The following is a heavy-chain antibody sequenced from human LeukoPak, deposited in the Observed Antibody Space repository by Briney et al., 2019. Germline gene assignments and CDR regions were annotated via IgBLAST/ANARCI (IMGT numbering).Heavy chain of an antibody. CDR3: ARRPHTAMVFYYYYYYMDV. V-gene: IGHV4-34*01. CDR2: INHSGST. CDR1: GGSFSGYY. J-gene: IGHJ6*03. Sequence: PSETLSLTCAVYGGSFSGYYWSWIRQPPGKGLEWIGEINHSGSTNYNPSLKSRVTISVDTSKNQCSLKLSSVTAADTAVYYCARRPHTAMVFYYYYYYMDVWGKGTTVTVSS. D-gene: IGHD5-18*01.